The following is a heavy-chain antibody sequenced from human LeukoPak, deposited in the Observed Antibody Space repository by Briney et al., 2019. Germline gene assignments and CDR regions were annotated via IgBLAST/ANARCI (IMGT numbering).Heavy chain of an antibody. CDR3: AKDYSSGWYYFQH. CDR1: GFTFSSYA. Sequence: GGSLRLSCAASGFTFSSYAISWVRQAPGKGLEWVSAISGSGGSTYYADSVKGRFTISRDNSKNTLYLQMNSLRAEDTAVYYCAKDYSSGWYYFQHWGQGTLVTVSS. CDR2: ISGSGGST. D-gene: IGHD6-19*01. J-gene: IGHJ1*01. V-gene: IGHV3-23*01.